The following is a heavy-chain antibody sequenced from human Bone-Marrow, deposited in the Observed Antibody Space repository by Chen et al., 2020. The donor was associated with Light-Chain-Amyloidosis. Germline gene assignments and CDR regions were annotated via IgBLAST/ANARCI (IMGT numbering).Heavy chain of an antibody. CDR3: ARRGDGYNCDY. CDR1: GYTFPNYW. Sequence: EVQLEQSGPEVKKPGESLKISCKGSGYTFPNYWIGWVRQMPGKGLEWMGCIYPDDSEARDSPSFEGQVTISADKSITTASLQGRGLKASDTAMYYCARRGDGYNCDYWGQGTLVTVSS. J-gene: IGHJ4*02. CDR2: IYPDDSEA. D-gene: IGHD5-12*01. V-gene: IGHV5-51*01.